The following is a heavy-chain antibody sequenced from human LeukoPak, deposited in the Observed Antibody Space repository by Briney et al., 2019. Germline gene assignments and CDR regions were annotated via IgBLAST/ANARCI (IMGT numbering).Heavy chain of an antibody. CDR2: ISAYNGNT. J-gene: IGHJ5*02. V-gene: IGHV1-18*01. CDR1: GYTFTSYG. Sequence: GASVKVSCKASGYTFTSYGISWVRQAPGQGLEWMGWISAYNGNTNYAQKLQGRVTMTTDTSTSTAYMELRSLRSDDTAVYYCARGIVVVPAAIFGWFDPWGQGTLVTVSS. CDR3: ARGIVVVPAAIFGWFDP. D-gene: IGHD2-2*01.